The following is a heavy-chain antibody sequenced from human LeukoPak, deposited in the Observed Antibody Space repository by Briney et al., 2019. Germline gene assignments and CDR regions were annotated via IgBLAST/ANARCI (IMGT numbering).Heavy chain of an antibody. Sequence: GGSLRLSCAASGFTFSTYAMSWVRQAPGKGLVWVSRINSDGSSTSYADSVKGRFTISRDNAKNTLYLQMNSLRAEDTAVYYCARSNYDFWSGYYDYYYMDVWGKGTTVTVSS. D-gene: IGHD3-3*01. CDR1: GFTFSTYA. CDR3: ARSNYDFWSGYYDYYYMDV. CDR2: INSDGSST. V-gene: IGHV3-74*01. J-gene: IGHJ6*03.